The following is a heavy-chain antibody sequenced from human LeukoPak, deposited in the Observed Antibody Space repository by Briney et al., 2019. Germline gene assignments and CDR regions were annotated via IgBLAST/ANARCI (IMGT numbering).Heavy chain of an antibody. V-gene: IGHV4-34*01. CDR2: INHSGST. Sequence: SETLSLTCAVYGGSFSGYYWSWIRQPPGKGLEWIGEINHSGSTNYNPSLKSRVTISVDTSKNQFSLKLSSVTAADTAVYYCARYYYDSSGYNTIDYWGQGTLVTVSS. D-gene: IGHD3-22*01. CDR1: GGSFSGYY. J-gene: IGHJ4*02. CDR3: ARYYYDSSGYNTIDY.